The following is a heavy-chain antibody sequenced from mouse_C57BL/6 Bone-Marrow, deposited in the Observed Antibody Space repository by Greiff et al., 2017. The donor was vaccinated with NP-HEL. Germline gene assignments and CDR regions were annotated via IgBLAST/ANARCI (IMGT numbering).Heavy chain of an antibody. J-gene: IGHJ2*01. Sequence: VQLQQPGAELVKPGASVKLSCKASGYTFTSYWMQWVKQRPGQGLEWIGEIDPSDSYTNYNQKFKGKATLTVDTSSSTAYMQLSSLTSEDSAVYYCARGEGITTVVDYWGQGTTLTVSS. CDR2: IDPSDSYT. CDR3: ARGEGITTVVDY. D-gene: IGHD1-1*01. CDR1: GYTFTSYW. V-gene: IGHV1-50*01.